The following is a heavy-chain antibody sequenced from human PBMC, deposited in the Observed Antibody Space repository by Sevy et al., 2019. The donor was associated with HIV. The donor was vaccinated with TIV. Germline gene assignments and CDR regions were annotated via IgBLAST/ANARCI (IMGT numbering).Heavy chain of an antibody. J-gene: IGHJ6*03. D-gene: IGHD3-16*01. V-gene: IGHV1-69*13. Sequence: ASVEVSCKASGGTFSSYAISWVRQAPGQGLEWMGGIIPIFGTANYAQKFQGRVTITADESTSTAYMELSSLRSEDTAVYYCAGPLGGSQRYYYYYMDVWGKGTTVTVSS. CDR1: GGTFSSYA. CDR2: IIPIFGTA. CDR3: AGPLGGSQRYYYYYMDV.